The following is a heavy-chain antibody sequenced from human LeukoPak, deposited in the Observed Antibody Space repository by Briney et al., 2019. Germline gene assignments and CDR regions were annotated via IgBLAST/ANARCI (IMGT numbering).Heavy chain of an antibody. CDR3: ARGGGTTSARFFDY. J-gene: IGHJ4*02. D-gene: IGHD1-1*01. CDR2: INHSGST. V-gene: IGHV4-34*01. Sequence: SETLSLTCAVYGGSFSGYYWSWIRQPPGKGLEWIGEINHSGSTNYNPSLKSRVTISVDTSKNQFSLKLSSVTAADTAAYYCARGGGTTSARFFDYWGQGTLVTVSS. CDR1: GGSFSGYY.